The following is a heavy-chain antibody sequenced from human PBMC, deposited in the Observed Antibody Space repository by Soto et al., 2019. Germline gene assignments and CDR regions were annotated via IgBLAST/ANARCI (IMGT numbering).Heavy chain of an antibody. CDR2: IYSGGST. J-gene: IGHJ4*02. D-gene: IGHD3-22*01. V-gene: IGHV3-53*01. CDR1: GFTVSSNY. Sequence: EVQLVESGGGLIQPGGSLRLSCAASGFTVSSNYMSWVRQAPGKGLEWVSVIYSGGSTYYADSVKGRFTISRDNSKNTLYLQMDSPRAEDTAVYYCARAGGGDSSGYRYYFDYWGQGTLVTVSS. CDR3: ARAGGGDSSGYRYYFDY.